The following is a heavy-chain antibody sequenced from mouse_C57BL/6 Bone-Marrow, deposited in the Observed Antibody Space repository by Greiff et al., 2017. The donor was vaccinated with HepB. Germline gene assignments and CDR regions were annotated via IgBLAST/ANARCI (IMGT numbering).Heavy chain of an antibody. Sequence: EVKLEESGPGLVKPSQSLSLTCSVTGYSITSGYYWNWIRQFPGNKLEWMGYISYDGSNNYNPSLKNRISITRDPSKNQFFLKLNSLTTEDTATYYGARETYYYGSSVYFDYWGQGTTLTVSS. J-gene: IGHJ2*01. D-gene: IGHD1-1*01. CDR1: GYSITSGYY. CDR2: ISYDGSN. CDR3: ARETYYYGSSVYFDY. V-gene: IGHV3-6*01.